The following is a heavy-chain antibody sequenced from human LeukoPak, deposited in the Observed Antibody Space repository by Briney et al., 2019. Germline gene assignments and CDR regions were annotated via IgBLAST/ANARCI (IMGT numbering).Heavy chain of an antibody. V-gene: IGHV3-23*01. Sequence: GGSLRLPCAASGFTFSSAWMNWVRQAPGKGLEWVSSVSGSGRNTFYLDSVEGRFTISRDNSKNTVYLQMNSLRADDTAVYYCVKSRRVGANQRGLFDYWGQGTLVTVSP. CDR1: GFTFSSAW. CDR2: VSGSGRNT. D-gene: IGHD1-26*01. CDR3: VKSRRVGANQRGLFDY. J-gene: IGHJ4*02.